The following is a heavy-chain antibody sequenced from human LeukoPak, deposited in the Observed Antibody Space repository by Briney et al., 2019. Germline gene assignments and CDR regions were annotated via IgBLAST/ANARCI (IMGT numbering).Heavy chain of an antibody. V-gene: IGHV4-59*01. J-gene: IGHJ4*02. Sequence: GSLRLSCAASGFTFSSYWMSWVRQAPGKGLEWIGYIYYSGSTNYNPSLKSRVTISVDTSKNQFSLKLSSVTAADTAVYYCARGTPLIDCGGDCYPFDYWGQGTLVTVSS. CDR3: ARGTPLIDCGGDCYPFDY. CDR1: GFTFSSYW. CDR2: IYYSGST. D-gene: IGHD2-21*02.